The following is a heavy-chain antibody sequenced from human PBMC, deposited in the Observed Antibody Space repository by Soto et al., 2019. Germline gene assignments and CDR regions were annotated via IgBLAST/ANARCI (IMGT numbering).Heavy chain of an antibody. Sequence: GGSLRLSCAASGFTFSSYSMNWVRQAPGKGLEWVSYISSSSSTIYYADSVKGRFTISRDNAKNSLYLQMNSLRDEDTAVYYCASNYDFWSGYSGARGWFDPWGQGTLVTVSS. CDR3: ASNYDFWSGYSGARGWFDP. J-gene: IGHJ5*02. V-gene: IGHV3-48*02. D-gene: IGHD3-3*01. CDR1: GFTFSSYS. CDR2: ISSSSSTI.